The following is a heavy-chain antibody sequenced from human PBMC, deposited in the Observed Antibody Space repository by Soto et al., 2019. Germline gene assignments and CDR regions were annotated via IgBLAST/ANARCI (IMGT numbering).Heavy chain of an antibody. J-gene: IGHJ2*01. V-gene: IGHV1-18*01. CDR3: ARCYCSVGSCYTCWHFDL. CDR2: IGPYNGNT. Sequence: QAQLVQSGAEVKKPGAEVKISCQAGGYTFADYGISWVRQAPGQGLEWMGWIGPYNGNTNYAQNLQDRVTMTTDTSTNTAYMELRSLRSDDTALYYCARCYCSVGSCYTCWHFDLWGRGTLLTVSS. CDR1: GYTFADYG. D-gene: IGHD2-15*01.